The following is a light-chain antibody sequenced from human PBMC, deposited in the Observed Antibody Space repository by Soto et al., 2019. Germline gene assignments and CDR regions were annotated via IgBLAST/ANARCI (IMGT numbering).Light chain of an antibody. CDR1: QSVSSY. J-gene: IGKJ1*01. CDR3: QQFSSSPWT. V-gene: IGKV3-20*01. CDR2: GAS. Sequence: EIVLTQSPATLSLSPGERATLSCRASQSVSSYLAWYQQKPGQAPRLLIYGASSRATGIPDRFSGGGSGTDFTLTISRLEPEDFAVYYCQQFSSSPWTFGQGAKADIK.